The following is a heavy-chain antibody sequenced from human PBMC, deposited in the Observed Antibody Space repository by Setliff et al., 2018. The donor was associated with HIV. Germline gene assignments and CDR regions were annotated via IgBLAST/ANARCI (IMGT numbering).Heavy chain of an antibody. CDR3: ARGGFKWSGSYADY. Sequence: SETLSLTCAVYGGSFSGYYWTWIRQPPGKGLEWIGEIKHSGSTNYNPSLKSRVTISVDTAKNQFSLNLTSVTAADTAVYYCARGGFKWSGSYADYWGQGTLVTVSS. J-gene: IGHJ4*02. CDR2: IKHSGST. D-gene: IGHD1-26*01. CDR1: GGSFSGYY. V-gene: IGHV4-34*01.